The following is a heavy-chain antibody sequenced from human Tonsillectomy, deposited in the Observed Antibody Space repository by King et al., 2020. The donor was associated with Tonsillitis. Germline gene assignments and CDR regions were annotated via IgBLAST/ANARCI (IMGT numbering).Heavy chain of an antibody. V-gene: IGHV3-33*01. Sequence: VQLVESGGGVVQPGRSLRLSCAASGVTFSNHGMHWVRQAPGKGLEWVAVIWYDGSNEFYADSVKGRFAISRDNSNNTRYLQMNSLRAEVTAVFYCARDPMPKWGLGGYYFDYWGQGTLVTVSS. CDR3: ARDPMPKWGLGGYYFDY. J-gene: IGHJ4*02. D-gene: IGHD7-27*01. CDR2: IWYDGSNE. CDR1: GVTFSNHG.